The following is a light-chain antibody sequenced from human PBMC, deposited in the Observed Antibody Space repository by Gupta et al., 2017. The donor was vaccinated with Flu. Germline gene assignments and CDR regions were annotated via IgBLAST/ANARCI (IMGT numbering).Light chain of an antibody. CDR2: CAS. V-gene: IGKV4-1*01. J-gene: IGKJ3*01. CDR1: LTRSASHKSNNY. Sequence: AVSASINSRVTLTRSASHKSNNYLNWYQHNAGQPPKLLIHCASTPEPGVPDRFSGRGSGTDFTLTISSRHAEDVTVQYSLQAYGSPFTFGHGTXVDIK. CDR3: LQAYGSPFT.